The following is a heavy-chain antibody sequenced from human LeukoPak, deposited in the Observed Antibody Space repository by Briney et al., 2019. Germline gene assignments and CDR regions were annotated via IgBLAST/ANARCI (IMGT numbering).Heavy chain of an antibody. Sequence: ASVKVSCKASGYTFTSYGISWVRQATGQGLEWMGWISAYNGNTNYAQKLQGRVTMTTDTSTSTAYMELRSLRSDDTAVYYCASGYCSSTSCYGGPDYWGQGTLVTVSS. CDR3: ASGYCSSTSCYGGPDY. CDR1: GYTFTSYG. J-gene: IGHJ4*02. CDR2: ISAYNGNT. V-gene: IGHV1-18*01. D-gene: IGHD2-2*03.